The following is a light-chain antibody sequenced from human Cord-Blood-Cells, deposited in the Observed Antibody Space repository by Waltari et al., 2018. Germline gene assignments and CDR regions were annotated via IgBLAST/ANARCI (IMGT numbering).Light chain of an antibody. V-gene: IGKV1-39*01. CDR3: QQSYSTPFT. Sequence: DNQMTQSPSSLSASVGCRVTITCRASQSISSYLNWYQQKPGKAPKLLIYAASSLQSGVPSRFSGRGSGTDFTLTISSLQPEDFATYYCQQSYSTPFTFGPGTKVDIK. J-gene: IGKJ3*01. CDR1: QSISSY. CDR2: AAS.